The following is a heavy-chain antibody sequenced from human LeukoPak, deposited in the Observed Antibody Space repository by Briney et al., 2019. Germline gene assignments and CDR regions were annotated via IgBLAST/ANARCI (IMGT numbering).Heavy chain of an antibody. D-gene: IGHD2-15*01. V-gene: IGHV1-2*06. CDR3: AASIMVVAAMDAFDI. Sequence: ASVKVSCKASGYTFTGYYIHWVRQAPGQGLEWMGRINPNSGGTNYAQNFQGRVTMTRDTSINTAYMELGRLRSDDTAGYYCAASIMVVAAMDAFDIWGQGTRVTVSS. CDR2: INPNSGGT. CDR1: GYTFTGYY. J-gene: IGHJ3*02.